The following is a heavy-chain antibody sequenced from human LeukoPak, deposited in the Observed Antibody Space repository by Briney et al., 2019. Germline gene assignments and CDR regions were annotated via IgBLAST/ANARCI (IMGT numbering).Heavy chain of an antibody. V-gene: IGHV3-74*01. Sequence: GGSLRLSCAASGFTFRNYWMHWVRQAPGNGPVWVSHINNDGSRTDYADFVKGRFTISRDNAKNTLYLQMNSLRVDDTAIYYCARDLREWGQGTLVTVSS. D-gene: IGHD1-26*01. CDR2: INNDGSRT. J-gene: IGHJ4*02. CDR3: ARDLRE. CDR1: GFTFRNYW.